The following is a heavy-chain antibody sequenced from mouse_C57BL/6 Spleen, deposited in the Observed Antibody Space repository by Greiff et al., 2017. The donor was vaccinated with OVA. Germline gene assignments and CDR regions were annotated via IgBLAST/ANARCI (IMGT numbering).Heavy chain of an antibody. D-gene: IGHD2-4*01. J-gene: IGHJ3*01. CDR1: GYTFTSYW. CDR2: IDPSDSYT. CDR3: ARWGYDYDQAWFAY. Sequence: VQLQQPGAELVMPGASVKLSCKASGYTFTSYWMHWVKQRPGQGLEWIGEIDPSDSYTNYNQKFKGKSTFTVDKSSSTAYMQLSRLTSEDSAVYYCARWGYDYDQAWFAYWGQGTLVTVSA. V-gene: IGHV1-69*01.